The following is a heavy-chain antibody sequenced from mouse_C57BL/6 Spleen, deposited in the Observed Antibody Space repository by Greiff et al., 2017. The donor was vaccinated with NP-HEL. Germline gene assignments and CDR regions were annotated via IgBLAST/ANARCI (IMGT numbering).Heavy chain of an antibody. D-gene: IGHD2-3*01. Sequence: EVQLQQSGPELVKPGASVKISCKASGYTFTDYYMNWVKQSHGKSLEWIGDINPNNGGTSYNQKFKGKATLTVDKSSSTAYMELRSLTSEDSAVYYCARTDGYYGRGAMDYWGQGTSVTVSS. CDR3: ARTDGYYGRGAMDY. CDR1: GYTFTDYY. CDR2: INPNNGGT. J-gene: IGHJ4*01. V-gene: IGHV1-26*01.